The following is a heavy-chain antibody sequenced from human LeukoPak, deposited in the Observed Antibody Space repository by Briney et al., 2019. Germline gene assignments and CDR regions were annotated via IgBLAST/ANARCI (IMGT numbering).Heavy chain of an antibody. CDR2: INSDGSST. CDR1: GFTFSSYW. D-gene: IGHD3-9*01. J-gene: IGHJ4*02. V-gene: IGHV3-74*01. CDR3: ARGEYYDILSHYFDH. Sequence: GGSLRLSCAASGFTFSSYWMHWVRQAPGKGLVWVSRINSDGSSTNYADSVKGRFTISRDNAKNTLYLQMNSLRAEDTAVYYCARGEYYDILSHYFDHWGQGTLVTVSS.